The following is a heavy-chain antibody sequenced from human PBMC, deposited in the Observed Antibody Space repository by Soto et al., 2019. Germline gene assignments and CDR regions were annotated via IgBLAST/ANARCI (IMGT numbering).Heavy chain of an antibody. J-gene: IGHJ4*02. CDR2: IYYSGST. CDR3: ARGDIADGASEYYFDY. CDR1: GGSISSGGYY. D-gene: IGHD6-13*01. Sequence: ASETLSLTCTVSGGSISSGGYYWSWIRQHPGKGLEWIGYIYYSGSTYYNPSLKSRVTISVDTSKNQFSLKLSSVTAADTAVYYCARGDIADGASEYYFDYWGQGTLVTVS. V-gene: IGHV4-31*03.